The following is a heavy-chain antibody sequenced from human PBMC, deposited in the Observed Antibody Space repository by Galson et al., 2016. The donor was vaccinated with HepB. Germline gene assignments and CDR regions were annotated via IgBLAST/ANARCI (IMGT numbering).Heavy chain of an antibody. CDR2: ISRSGSII. J-gene: IGHJ6*02. Sequence: SLRLSCAASGFTFSDYYMSWIRQAPGKGLEWLSYISRSGSIIYYSDAVKSRFTISRDNAKNSLYLQMNSLRAEDTAVYYCTRDFPDPMAERFSGVSHDYFAMDVWGQGTTVTVSS. D-gene: IGHD5-24*01. CDR1: GFTFSDYY. CDR3: TRDFPDPMAERFSGVSHDYFAMDV. V-gene: IGHV3-11*01.